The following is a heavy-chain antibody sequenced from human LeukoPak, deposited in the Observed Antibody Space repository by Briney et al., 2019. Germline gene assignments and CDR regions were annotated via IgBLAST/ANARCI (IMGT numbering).Heavy chain of an antibody. CDR1: GFTFDDYA. J-gene: IGHJ5*02. CDR2: ISWNSGSI. CDR3: AKDPRRYSSSSSWFDP. D-gene: IGHD6-6*01. Sequence: GRSLRLSCAASGFTFDDYAMHWVRQAPGKGLEWVSGISWNSGSIGYADSVKGRFTISRDNAKNSLYLQMNSLRAEDTALYYCAKDPRRYSSSSSWFDPWGQGTLVTVSP. V-gene: IGHV3-9*01.